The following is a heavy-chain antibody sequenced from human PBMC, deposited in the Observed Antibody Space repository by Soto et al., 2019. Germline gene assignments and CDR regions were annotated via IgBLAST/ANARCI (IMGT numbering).Heavy chain of an antibody. CDR1: GLTFSSYA. CDR3: AKDRAGVVSATTFDY. V-gene: IGHV3-23*01. CDR2: IAVSGYT. D-gene: IGHD2-15*01. J-gene: IGHJ4*02. Sequence: GSLRLSCAASGLTFSSYAMSWVRQAPGKGLEWVSSIAVSGYTYDADSVTGRFTISRDNSKNTLYLQMNSLRVEDTAVYYCAKDRAGVVSATTFDYWGQGALVTVSS.